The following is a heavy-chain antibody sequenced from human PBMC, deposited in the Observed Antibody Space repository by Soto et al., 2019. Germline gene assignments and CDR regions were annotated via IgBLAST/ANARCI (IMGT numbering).Heavy chain of an antibody. CDR3: ARDYRQWELLGAEYFQH. CDR1: GYTFTSYG. J-gene: IGHJ1*01. V-gene: IGHV1-18*01. CDR2: ISAYNGNT. D-gene: IGHD1-26*01. Sequence: QVQLVQSGAEVKKPGASVKVSCKASGYTFTSYGISWVRQAPGQGLEWMGWISAYNGNTNYAQKLQGRVTMTTDTATSTAYMGLRSLRSDDTAVYYCARDYRQWELLGAEYFQHWGQGTLVTVSS.